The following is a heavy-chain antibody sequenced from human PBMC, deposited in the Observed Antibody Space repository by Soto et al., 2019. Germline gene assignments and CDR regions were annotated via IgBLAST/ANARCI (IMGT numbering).Heavy chain of an antibody. CDR3: AKNRGVEPAARDYCYYYYGIDV. J-gene: IGHJ6*02. CDR1: GFTFSSYA. D-gene: IGHD2-2*01. Sequence: EVQLLESGGGLVQPGGSLRLSCAASGFTFSSYAMSWVRQAPGEGLEWVSAICGSGGSTYYADSVKGRFTIYRENSKNTLYLQRNSLRAEDTAVYYCAKNRGVEPAARDYCYYYYGIDVWGQGTTVTVSS. CDR2: ICGSGGST. V-gene: IGHV3-23*01.